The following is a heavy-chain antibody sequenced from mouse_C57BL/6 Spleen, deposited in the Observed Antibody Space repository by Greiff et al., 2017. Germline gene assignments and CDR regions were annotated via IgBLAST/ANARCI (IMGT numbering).Heavy chain of an antibody. D-gene: IGHD1-1*01. J-gene: IGHJ1*03. V-gene: IGHV1-81*01. CDR3: ARSEDYYGSLHWYFDV. Sequence: QVQLQQSGAELARPGASVKLSCKASGYTFTSYGISWVKQRTGPGLEWIGEIYPRSGNTYYNEKFKGKATLTADKSSSTAYMELRSLTSEDSAVYFCARSEDYYGSLHWYFDVWGTGTTVTVSS. CDR1: GYTFTSYG. CDR2: IYPRSGNT.